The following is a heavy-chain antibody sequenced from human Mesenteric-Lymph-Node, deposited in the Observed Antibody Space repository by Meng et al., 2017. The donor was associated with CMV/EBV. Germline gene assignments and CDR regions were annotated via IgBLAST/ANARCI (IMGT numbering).Heavy chain of an antibody. D-gene: IGHD3-3*01. CDR1: GFTFSSYN. CDR3: ARARDDFWSGYRYYFDY. V-gene: IGHV3-21*01. CDR2: ISSSSIYM. J-gene: IGHJ4*02. Sequence: GGSLRLSCAASGFTFSSYNIIWVRQSPGRGLEWVSSISSSSIYMYYADSVKGRFTISRDNAKNSLYLQMNSLRAEDTAVYYCARARDDFWSGYRYYFDYWGQGTLVTVSS.